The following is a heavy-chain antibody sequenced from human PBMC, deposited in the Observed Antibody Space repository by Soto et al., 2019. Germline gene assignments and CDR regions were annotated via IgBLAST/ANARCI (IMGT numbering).Heavy chain of an antibody. D-gene: IGHD5-12*01. V-gene: IGHV4-59*01. CDR3: ARDLGSGYDLAMDV. CDR1: GGSISGYY. J-gene: IGHJ6*02. CDR2: IYYSGGT. Sequence: PXATLSLTCTVSGGSISGYYWIGIRQPPGKGLEWIGYIYYSGGTKYNTSLKSRVTISVDTSKNQFSLRLSSVTAADTAVYYCARDLGSGYDLAMDVWGQGTTVTVSS.